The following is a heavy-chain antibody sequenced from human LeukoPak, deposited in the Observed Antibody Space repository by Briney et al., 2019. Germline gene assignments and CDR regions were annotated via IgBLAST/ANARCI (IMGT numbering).Heavy chain of an antibody. CDR2: MNPNSGNT. CDR3: AREAFLVAATQNYYYGMDV. CDR1: GYTFTSYD. D-gene: IGHD2-15*01. J-gene: IGHJ6*02. V-gene: IGHV1-8*01. Sequence: ASVKVSCKASGYTFTSYDINWVRQATGQGLEWMGWMNPNSGNTGYAQKFQGRVTMTRNTSISTAYMELSSLRSEDTAVYYCAREAFLVAATQNYYYGMDVWGQGTTVTVSS.